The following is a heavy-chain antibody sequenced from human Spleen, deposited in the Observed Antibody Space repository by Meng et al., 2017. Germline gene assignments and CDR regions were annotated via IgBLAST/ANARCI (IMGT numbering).Heavy chain of an antibody. Sequence: QVHLVGSGGGLFKPGGPLRRSCAASGFTFSDYYMSWMRQAPGKGLELVSHISDRGSPIYYADSVKGRFTISRDNAKNSLYLQMDSLRAEDTAVYYCVRDDYGDFWGQGTLVTVSS. J-gene: IGHJ4*02. V-gene: IGHV3-11*01. CDR1: GFTFSDYY. CDR3: VRDDYGDF. CDR2: ISDRGSPI.